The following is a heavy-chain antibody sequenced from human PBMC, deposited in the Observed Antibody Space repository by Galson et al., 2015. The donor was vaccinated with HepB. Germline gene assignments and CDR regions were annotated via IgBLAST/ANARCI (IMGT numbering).Heavy chain of an antibody. J-gene: IGHJ6*03. CDR2: IWYDGSNK. V-gene: IGHV3-33*01. D-gene: IGHD3-3*01. CDR3: ARGAFWSEYYYMDV. Sequence: SLRLSCAASGFTFSSYGMHWVRQAPGKGLEWVAVIWYDGSNKYYADSVKGRFTISRDNSKNTLYLQMNSLRAEDTAVYYCARGAFWSEYYYMDVWGKGTTVTVSS. CDR1: GFTFSSYG.